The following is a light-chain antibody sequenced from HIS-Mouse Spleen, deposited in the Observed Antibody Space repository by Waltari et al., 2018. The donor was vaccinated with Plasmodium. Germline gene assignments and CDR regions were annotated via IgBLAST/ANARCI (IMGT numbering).Light chain of an antibody. CDR2: GAS. CDR3: QQYNNWSFT. V-gene: IGKV3-15*01. J-gene: IGKJ3*01. CDR1: QSVSSN. Sequence: EIVMTQSPATLSVSPGERATLSCRASQSVSSNLAWYQQKPGQAPRFLIYGASTRAPGIPARFSGSGSGTEFTLTISSLQSEDFAVYYCQQYNNWSFTFGPGTKVDIQ.